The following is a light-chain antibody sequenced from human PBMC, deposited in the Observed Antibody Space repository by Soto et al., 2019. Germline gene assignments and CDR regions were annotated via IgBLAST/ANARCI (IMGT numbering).Light chain of an antibody. CDR2: GAS. CDR3: QQYGGSPLT. CDR1: QSVTSTY. Sequence: EIVLTQSPGTLSLSPGERATLSCRASQSVTSTYLAWYQQKPGQAPRLLIYGASNRATGIPDRFTGSGSGKDFPLTISRLEPEDFAVYYCQQYGGSPLTFGGGTKVEIK. J-gene: IGKJ4*01. V-gene: IGKV3-20*01.